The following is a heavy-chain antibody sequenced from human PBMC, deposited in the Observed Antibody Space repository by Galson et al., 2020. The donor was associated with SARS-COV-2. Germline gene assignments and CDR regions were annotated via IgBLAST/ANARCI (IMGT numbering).Heavy chain of an antibody. J-gene: IGHJ6*02. V-gene: IGHV3-33*06. CDR2: IWYDGSDK. Sequence: GESLKISCAASGFTFSSYGMHWVRQAPGKGLEWVALIWYDGSDKYYVDSVKGRFTISRDNSKNTVYLQMNSLRAEDTGVYYCAKGGPIVNYFYGMDVWGQGTTVTVSS. CDR3: AKGGPIVNYFYGMDV. D-gene: IGHD1-26*01. CDR1: GFTFSSYG.